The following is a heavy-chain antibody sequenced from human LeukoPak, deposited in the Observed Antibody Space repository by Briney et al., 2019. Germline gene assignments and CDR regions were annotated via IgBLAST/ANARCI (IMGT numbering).Heavy chain of an antibody. V-gene: IGHV1-18*04. J-gene: IGHJ4*02. CDR3: ARVLWFGELLPDDY. CDR2: ISAYNGNT. Sequence: ASVKVSCKASGYTFTSYGISWVRQAPGQGLEWMGWISAYNGNTNYAQKLQGRVTMTTDTSTSTAYMELRSLRPDDTAVYYCARVLWFGELLPDDYWGQGTLVTVSS. CDR1: GYTFTSYG. D-gene: IGHD3-10*01.